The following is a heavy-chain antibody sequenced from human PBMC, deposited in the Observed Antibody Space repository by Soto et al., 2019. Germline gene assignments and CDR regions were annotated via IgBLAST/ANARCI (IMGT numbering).Heavy chain of an antibody. V-gene: IGHV3-30*18. J-gene: IGHJ4*02. D-gene: IGHD3-3*01. CDR3: AKDSLDFGVVKA. CDR2: ISYDGSNK. Sequence: QVPLVESGGGVVQPGRSLRLSCAASGFTFSSYGMHWVRQAPGKGLEWVAVISYDGSNKYYADSVKGRFTISRDNSKNTLYLQMNSLRAEDTAVYYCAKDSLDFGVVKAWGQGTLVTVSS. CDR1: GFTFSSYG.